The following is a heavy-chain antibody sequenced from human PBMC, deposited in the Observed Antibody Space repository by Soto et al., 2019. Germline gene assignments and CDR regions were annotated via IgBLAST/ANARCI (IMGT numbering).Heavy chain of an antibody. V-gene: IGHV3-74*01. J-gene: IGHJ5*02. CDR2: ISSDGSSR. CDR1: GFTFSGYW. CDR3: ARVYGYRDWFDP. Sequence: EVQLVESGGGLVQTGGSLRLSCAASGFTFSGYWMHWVRQAPGKGLVWVSRISSDGSSRTYADSVKGRFTISRDNAKNTLYLQMNSLRAEDTAVYYCARVYGYRDWFDPWGQGTLVTVSS. D-gene: IGHD5-12*01.